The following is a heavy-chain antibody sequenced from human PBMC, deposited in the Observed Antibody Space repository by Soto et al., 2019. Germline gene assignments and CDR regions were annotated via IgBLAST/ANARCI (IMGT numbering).Heavy chain of an antibody. CDR1: GYTFTSYY. V-gene: IGHV1-46*01. CDR3: ARGGSTIFTPYYYYGMDV. J-gene: IGHJ6*02. CDR2: INPSGGST. Sequence: QVQLVQSGAEVKKPGASVKVSCKASGYTFTSYYMHWVRQAPGQGLEWMGIINPSGGSTSYAQKFQGRVTMTRDTSTSTVYMELSSLRSEDTAVYYCARGGSTIFTPYYYYGMDVWGQGTTVTVSS. D-gene: IGHD3-9*01.